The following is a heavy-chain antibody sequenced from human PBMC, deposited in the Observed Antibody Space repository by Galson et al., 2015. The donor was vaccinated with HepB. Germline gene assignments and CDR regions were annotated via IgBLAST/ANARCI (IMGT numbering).Heavy chain of an antibody. Sequence: SLRLSCAASGFTFSSYWMSWVRQAPGKGLEWVANIKQDGSEKYYVDSVKGRFTISRDNAKNSLYLQMNSLRAEDTAVYYCARVPRMSTVTARGPKNYYFDYWGQGTLVTVSS. CDR3: ARVPRMSTVTARGPKNYYFDY. D-gene: IGHD4-17*01. CDR1: GFTFSSYW. J-gene: IGHJ4*02. CDR2: IKQDGSEK. V-gene: IGHV3-7*01.